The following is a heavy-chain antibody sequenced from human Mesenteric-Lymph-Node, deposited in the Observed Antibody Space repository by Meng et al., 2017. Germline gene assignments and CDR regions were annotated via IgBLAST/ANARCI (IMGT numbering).Heavy chain of an antibody. D-gene: IGHD3-22*01. CDR1: GGSISSSSYY. Sequence: GSLRLSCTVSGGSISSSSYYWGWIRQPPGKGLEWIGSIYYSGSTYYNPSLKSRVTISVDTSKNQFSLKLNSVTAADTAVYYCAREFYDTSGYYYFDYWGQGTLVTVSS. CDR2: IYYSGST. V-gene: IGHV4-39*07. CDR3: AREFYDTSGYYYFDY. J-gene: IGHJ4*02.